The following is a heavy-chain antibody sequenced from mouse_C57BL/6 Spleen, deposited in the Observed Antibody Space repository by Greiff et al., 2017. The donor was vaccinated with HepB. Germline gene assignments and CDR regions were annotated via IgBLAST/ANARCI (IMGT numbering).Heavy chain of an antibody. Sequence: QVQLKESGAELVKPGASVKMSCKASGYTFTTYPIEWMKQNHGKSLEWIGNFHPYNDDTKYNEKFKGKDTFTEEKSSSTVYLELSRLTSDDSAVYYCAMDSPRHGFDYWGQGTLVTVSA. J-gene: IGHJ3*01. CDR1: GYTFTTYP. D-gene: IGHD3-3*01. CDR3: AMDSPRHGFDY. CDR2: FHPYNDDT. V-gene: IGHV1-47*01.